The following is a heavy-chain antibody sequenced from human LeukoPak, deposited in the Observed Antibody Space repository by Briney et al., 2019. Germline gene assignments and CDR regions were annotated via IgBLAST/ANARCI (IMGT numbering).Heavy chain of an antibody. V-gene: IGHV5-10-1*01. Sequence: GESLRISCKGSGYNFTTYWVSWVRQMPGKGLEWMGRIDPRDSYTNYSPSFQGHVTISADKSISTAYLQWSSLKASDTAMYYCARHPLVGPPTMLIWFDPWGQGTLVTVSS. CDR3: ARHPLVGPPTMLIWFDP. CDR1: GYNFTTYW. J-gene: IGHJ5*02. D-gene: IGHD2-2*01. CDR2: IDPRDSYT.